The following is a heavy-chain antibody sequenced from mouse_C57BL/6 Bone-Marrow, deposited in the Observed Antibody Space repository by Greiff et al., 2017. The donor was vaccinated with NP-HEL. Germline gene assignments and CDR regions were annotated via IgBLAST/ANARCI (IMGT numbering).Heavy chain of an antibody. CDR3: ARRVIYYDYDGGVDV. Sequence: QVQLQQSGAELVKPGASVKMSCKASGYTFTSYWITWVKQRPGQGLEWIGDIYPGSGSTNYNEKFKSKATLTVDTSSSTAYMQLSSLTSEDSAVYYCARRVIYYDYDGGVDVWGTGTTVTVSS. D-gene: IGHD2-4*01. CDR2: IYPGSGST. V-gene: IGHV1-55*01. J-gene: IGHJ1*03. CDR1: GYTFTSYW.